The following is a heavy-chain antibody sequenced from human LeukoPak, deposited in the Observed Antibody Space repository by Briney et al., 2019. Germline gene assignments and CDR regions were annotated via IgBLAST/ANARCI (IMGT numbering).Heavy chain of an antibody. Sequence: PSETLSLTCTVSGGSISSYYWSWIRQPAGKGLEWIGRIYTSGSTNYNPSLKSRVTMSVDTSKNQSSLKLSSVTAADTAVYYCARSLAYGDYFQHWRQGTLVTVSS. CDR1: GGSISSYY. V-gene: IGHV4-4*07. CDR2: IYTSGST. D-gene: IGHD3-16*01. J-gene: IGHJ1*01. CDR3: ARSLAYGDYFQH.